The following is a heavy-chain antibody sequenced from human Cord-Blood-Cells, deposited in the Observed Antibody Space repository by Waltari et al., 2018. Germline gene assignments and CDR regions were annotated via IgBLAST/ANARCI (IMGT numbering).Heavy chain of an antibody. V-gene: IGHV5-51*01. CDR3: ARVKGRAAYYFDY. CDR1: GYSFTSHW. CDR2: IYPGDSDT. J-gene: IGHJ4*02. D-gene: IGHD6-25*01. Sequence: EVQLVQSGAEVKKTGESLKISGKGSGYSFTSHWNGWVRQMPGKGLEWMGIIYPGDSDTRYSPSFQGQVTISADKSISTAYLQWSSLKASDTAMYYCARVKGRAAYYFDYWGQGTLVTVSS.